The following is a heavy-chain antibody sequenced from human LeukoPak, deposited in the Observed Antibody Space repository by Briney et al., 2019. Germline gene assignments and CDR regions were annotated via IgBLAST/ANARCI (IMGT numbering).Heavy chain of an antibody. V-gene: IGHV3-48*03. CDR1: GFTLSSYE. J-gene: IGHJ6*04. D-gene: IGHD3-10*01. CDR3: ARDLGFGELLSDYYYYYGMDV. CDR2: ICSSGSTI. Sequence: GGSLRLSCSASGFTLSSYEMNWVRQAPGKGLEWVSYICSSGSTIYYADSVKGRFTISRDNAKISLYLQMNSLRAEDTAVYYCARDLGFGELLSDYYYYYGMDVWGKGTTVTVSS.